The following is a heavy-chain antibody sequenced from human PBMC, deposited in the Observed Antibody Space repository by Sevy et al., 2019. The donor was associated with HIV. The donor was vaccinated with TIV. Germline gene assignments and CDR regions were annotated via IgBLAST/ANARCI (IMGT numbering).Heavy chain of an antibody. V-gene: IGHV6-1*01. J-gene: IGHJ4*02. CDR2: AYYRSKWYN. Sequence: SQTLSLTCAISGDSVSSDSGAWNWIRQPPSRGLEWLGRAYYRSKWYNDYAVSVKSRITINPDTSKNQFSLQLNSVTPEDTAVYYCARNLHGDYVGYFDYWGQGTLVTVSS. CDR3: ARNLHGDYVGYFDY. CDR1: GDSVSSDSGA. D-gene: IGHD4-17*01.